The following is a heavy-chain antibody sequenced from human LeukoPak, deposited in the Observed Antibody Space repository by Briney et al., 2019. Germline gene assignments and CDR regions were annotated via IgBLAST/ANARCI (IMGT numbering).Heavy chain of an antibody. J-gene: IGHJ4*02. CDR1: GYTFTDHY. CDR2: IIPNSGGT. V-gene: IGHV1-2*02. D-gene: IGHD3-16*02. Sequence: GASVKVSCKASGYTFTDHYIHWVRQAPGQGLEWMGWIIPNSGGTRYAQKFQGRVTMTRDTSISTAYMELSRLRSDDTAMYYCVGGISPESYSYRYWGQGALVTVSS. CDR3: VGGISPESYSYRY.